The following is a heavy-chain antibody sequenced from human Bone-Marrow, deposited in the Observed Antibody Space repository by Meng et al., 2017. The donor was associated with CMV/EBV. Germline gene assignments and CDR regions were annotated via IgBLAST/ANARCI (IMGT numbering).Heavy chain of an antibody. V-gene: IGHV3-30*02. CDR2: IRYDGSNK. CDR3: ARDDTQETYYYGMDV. CDR1: GFTFSSYG. Sequence: GGSLRLSCAASGFTFSSYGMHWVRQAPGKGLEWVAFIRYDGSNKYYADSVKGRFTISRDNSKNTLYLQMNSLRAEDTAVYYCARDDTQETYYYGMDVWGQGTTVTVSS. J-gene: IGHJ6*02.